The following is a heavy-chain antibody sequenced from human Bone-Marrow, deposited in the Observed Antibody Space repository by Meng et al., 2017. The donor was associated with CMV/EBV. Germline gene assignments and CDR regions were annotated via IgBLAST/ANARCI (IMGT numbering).Heavy chain of an antibody. CDR3: YCIAARSDAFAI. CDR1: GFTFNSYE. V-gene: IGHV3-48*03. J-gene: IGHJ3*02. CDR2: ISNTGDTT. D-gene: IGHD6-6*01. Sequence: GESLKISCAASGFTFNSYEMNWVRQAPGKGLEWVSYISNTGDTTYYADSVKGRFTISRDNAKNSLSLQMNSLRAEDTAVYYCYCIAARSDAFAIWGLGIMVTVAS.